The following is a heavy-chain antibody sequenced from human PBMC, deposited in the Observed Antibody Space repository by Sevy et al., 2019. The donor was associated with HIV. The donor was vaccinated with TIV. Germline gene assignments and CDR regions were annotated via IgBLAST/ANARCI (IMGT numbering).Heavy chain of an antibody. Sequence: GGSLRLSCIGSGFSFSYYGIHWVRQSPGKGLDWVALISRDGINEYYADSVKGRFTISRDNSKNTVYLEMNSLRNEDTAMYFDANAYSGGYSHSYLYALDVWGQGTTVTVSS. CDR2: ISRDGINE. CDR3: ANAYSGGYSHSYLYALDV. J-gene: IGHJ6*02. V-gene: IGHV3-30*18. D-gene: IGHD1-26*01. CDR1: GFSFSYYG.